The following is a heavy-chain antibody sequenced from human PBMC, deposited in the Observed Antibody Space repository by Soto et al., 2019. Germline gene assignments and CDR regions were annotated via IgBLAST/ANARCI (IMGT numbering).Heavy chain of an antibody. V-gene: IGHV3-23*01. CDR1: GFTFSSYA. CDR3: AKSFDFWSGYSYYFDY. CDR2: ISGSGGST. J-gene: IGHJ4*02. D-gene: IGHD3-3*01. Sequence: EVQLLESGGGLVQPGGSLRLSCAASGFTFSSYAMSWVRQAPGKGLEWVSAISGSGGSTYYADSVKGRFTISRDNSKNTLYLQMNSPRAEDTAVYYCAKSFDFWSGYSYYFDYWGQGTLVTVSS.